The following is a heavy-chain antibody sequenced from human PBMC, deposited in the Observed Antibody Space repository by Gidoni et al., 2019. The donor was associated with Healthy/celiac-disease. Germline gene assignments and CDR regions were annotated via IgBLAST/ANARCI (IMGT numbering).Heavy chain of an antibody. CDR1: GFTFSSYG. Sequence: QVQLVESGGGVVQPGRSLSLSCAASGFTFSSYGMHWVRQAPGKGLEWVAVISYDGSNKYYADSVKGRFTISRDNSKNTLYLQMNSLRAEDTAVYYCARGLSSGFGYWGQGTLVTVSS. CDR3: ARGLSSGFGY. J-gene: IGHJ4*02. V-gene: IGHV3-30*03. D-gene: IGHD6-19*01. CDR2: ISYDGSNK.